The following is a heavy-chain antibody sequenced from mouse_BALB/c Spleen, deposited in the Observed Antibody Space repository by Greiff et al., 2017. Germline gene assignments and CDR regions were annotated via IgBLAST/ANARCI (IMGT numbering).Heavy chain of an antibody. J-gene: IGHJ2*01. CDR3: ARRGYGSSYVLFDY. Sequence: VQLVESGTVLARPGASVKMSCKASGYTFTSYWMHWVKQRPGQGLEWIGYINPSTGYTEYNQKFKDKATLTADKSSSTAYMQLSSLTSEDSAVYYCARRGYGSSYVLFDYWGQGTTLTVSS. D-gene: IGHD1-1*01. CDR1: GYTFTSYW. CDR2: INPSTGYT. V-gene: IGHV1-4*01.